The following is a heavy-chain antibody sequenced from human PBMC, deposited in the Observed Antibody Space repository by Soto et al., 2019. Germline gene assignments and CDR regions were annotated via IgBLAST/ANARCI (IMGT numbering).Heavy chain of an antibody. CDR1: GGTFSSYA. CDR3: ARAPPYDILTGYYNGYYYYGMDV. V-gene: IGHV1-69*13. J-gene: IGHJ6*02. Sequence: ASVKVSCKASGGTFSSYAISWGRQAPGQGLEWMGGIIPIFGTANYAQKFQGRVTITADESTSTAYMELSSLRSEDTAVYYCARAPPYDILTGYYNGYYYYGMDVWGQGTTVTVS. D-gene: IGHD3-9*01. CDR2: IIPIFGTA.